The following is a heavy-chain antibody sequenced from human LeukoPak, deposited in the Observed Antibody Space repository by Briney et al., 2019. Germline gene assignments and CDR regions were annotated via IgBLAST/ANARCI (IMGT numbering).Heavy chain of an antibody. V-gene: IGHV3-7*01. CDR1: GFTFSSYW. Sequence: GGSLRLSCAASGFTFSSYWMSWVRQAPGKGLEWVANIKQDGSEKYYVDSVKGRFTISRDNAKNSLYLQMNSLRAEDTAVYYCARDLILGFSNDGGFFDYWGQGTLVTVSS. CDR3: ARDLILGFSNDGGFFDY. J-gene: IGHJ4*02. D-gene: IGHD3-10*01. CDR2: IKQDGSEK.